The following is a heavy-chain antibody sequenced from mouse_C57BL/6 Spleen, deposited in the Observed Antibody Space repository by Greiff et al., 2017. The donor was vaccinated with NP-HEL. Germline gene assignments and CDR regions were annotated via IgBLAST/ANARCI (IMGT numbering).Heavy chain of an antibody. V-gene: IGHV1-74*01. J-gene: IGHJ2*01. CDR1: GYTFTSYW. CDR3: AIYDYDDDDYFDY. Sequence: QVQLQQSGAELVKPGASVKVSCKASGYTFTSYWMHWVKQRPGQGLEWIVRIHPSASNTNYNQKFKGKATLTVDKSSSTAYMQLSSLTSEDSAVYYCAIYDYDDDDYFDYWGQGTTLTVSS. CDR2: IHPSASNT. D-gene: IGHD2-4*01.